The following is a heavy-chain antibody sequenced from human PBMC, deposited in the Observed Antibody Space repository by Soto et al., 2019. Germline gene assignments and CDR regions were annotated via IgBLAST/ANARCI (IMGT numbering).Heavy chain of an antibody. D-gene: IGHD5-18*01. Sequence: PGESLKISSKGSGYRFTSYGIGWVRQMPGKGLEWMGIIYPGDSDTRYSPSFQSQVTISADKSISTAYLQWSSLKASDTAMYYCARTESGYSYGFADVWGQGTTVTVSS. J-gene: IGHJ6*02. CDR2: IYPGDSDT. CDR3: ARTESGYSYGFADV. CDR1: GYRFTSYG. V-gene: IGHV5-51*01.